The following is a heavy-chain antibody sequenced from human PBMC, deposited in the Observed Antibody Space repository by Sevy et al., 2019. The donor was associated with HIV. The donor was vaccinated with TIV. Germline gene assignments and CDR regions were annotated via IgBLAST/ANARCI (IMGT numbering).Heavy chain of an antibody. Sequence: GGSLRLSCAASGFTFTNYALSWVRQAPGKGLEWVSAITGSGSSTYYADSVKGRFTISRDNSKNTVYLQMNSLRVEDTGVYYCAKDREGGEGTRVTVSS. D-gene: IGHD1-26*01. CDR1: GFTFTNYA. CDR2: ITGSGSST. CDR3: AKDRE. V-gene: IGHV3-23*01. J-gene: IGHJ4*02.